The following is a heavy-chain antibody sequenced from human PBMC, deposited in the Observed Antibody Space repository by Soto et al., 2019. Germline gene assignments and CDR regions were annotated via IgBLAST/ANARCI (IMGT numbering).Heavy chain of an antibody. Sequence: KASETLSLTCSVSGGSISSGYYYWSWIRQPPGKGLEWIGNIYYRGNTYYRPSLKSRVSISIDTSQNQFSLRLNSVTAADTAVYYCARSGYGSSDFDHWGQGTLVTVSS. V-gene: IGHV4-30-4*01. CDR1: GGSISSGYYY. CDR3: ARSGYGSSDFDH. CDR2: IYYRGNT. D-gene: IGHD6-13*01. J-gene: IGHJ4*01.